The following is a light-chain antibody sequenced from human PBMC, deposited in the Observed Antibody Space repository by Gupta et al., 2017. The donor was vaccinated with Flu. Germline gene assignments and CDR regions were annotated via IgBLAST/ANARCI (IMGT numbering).Light chain of an antibody. V-gene: IGKV3-20*01. Sequence: GTLLLSPGERATLSCRASQSVSSSYLAWYQQKPGQAPRLLIYGASSRATGIPDRFSGSGSGTDFTLTISRLEPEDFAVYYCQQYGSSPQTFGQGTKVEIK. CDR1: QSVSSSY. CDR3: QQYGSSPQT. J-gene: IGKJ1*01. CDR2: GAS.